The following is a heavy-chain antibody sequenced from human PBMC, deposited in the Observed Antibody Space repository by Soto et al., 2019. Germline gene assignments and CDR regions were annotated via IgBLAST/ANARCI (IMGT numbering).Heavy chain of an antibody. CDR1: GFTFSSFG. Sequence: QVQLVESGGGVVQPGRSLRLSCAASGFTFSSFGMHWVRQSPGKGLEWVAVIWYDGSNEYYADSVKGRFTISRDNSKNTMNLQMNSMRAGDTAVYYCARDRGVGAAKAFDYWGQGTLVTVSS. J-gene: IGHJ4*02. D-gene: IGHD1-26*01. CDR3: ARDRGVGAAKAFDY. V-gene: IGHV3-33*01. CDR2: IWYDGSNE.